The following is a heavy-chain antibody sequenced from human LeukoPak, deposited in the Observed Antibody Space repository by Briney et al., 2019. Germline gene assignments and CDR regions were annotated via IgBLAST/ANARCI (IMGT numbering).Heavy chain of an antibody. Sequence: SETLSLTCAVYGGSFSGYYWSWIRQPPGKGLEWIGEINHSGSTNYNPSLKSRITISVDTSKNQFSLKLSSVTAADTAVYYCARTRYYYNSRSYGAPYYFDYWGQGTLVTVSS. J-gene: IGHJ4*02. CDR1: GGSFSGYY. CDR3: ARTRYYYNSRSYGAPYYFDY. D-gene: IGHD3-10*01. CDR2: INHSGST. V-gene: IGHV4-34*01.